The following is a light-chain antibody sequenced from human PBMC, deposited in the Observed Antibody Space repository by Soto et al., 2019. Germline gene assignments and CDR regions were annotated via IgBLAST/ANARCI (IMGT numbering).Light chain of an antibody. CDR1: SSDIGGYNY. CDR2: DVN. Sequence: QSALTQPASVSGSPGQSITISCTGTSSDIGGYNYVSWYQHHPGKAPKLMIYDVNNRPSGLSVRFSGSKSGNTASLTISGLQAEDEADYYCSSYTSGSTLFGGGTKLTVL. J-gene: IGLJ2*01. CDR3: SSYTSGSTL. V-gene: IGLV2-14*03.